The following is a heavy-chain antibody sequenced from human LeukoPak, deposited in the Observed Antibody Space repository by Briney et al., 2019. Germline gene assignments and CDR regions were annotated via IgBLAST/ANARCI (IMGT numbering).Heavy chain of an antibody. D-gene: IGHD3-10*01. V-gene: IGHV3-30*18. CDR1: GFTFSSYG. J-gene: IGHJ4*02. CDR2: ISHDGSNK. CDR3: AKDVDPFGSGSYVEGFDY. Sequence: GGSLRLSCAASGFTFSSYGMHWVRQAPGKGLEWVAVISHDGSNKYYADSVKGRFTISRDNSKNTLYLQMNSLRAEDTAVYYCAKDVDPFGSGSYVEGFDYWGQGTLVTVSS.